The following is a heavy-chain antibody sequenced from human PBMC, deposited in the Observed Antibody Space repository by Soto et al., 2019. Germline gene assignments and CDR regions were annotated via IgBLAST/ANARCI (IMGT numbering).Heavy chain of an antibody. V-gene: IGHV4-59*08. Sequence: SETLSLTCTVSGGSISSYYWSWIRQPPGKGLEWIGYIYYSGSTNYNPSLKSRVTISVDTSKNQFSLKLSSVTAADTAVYYCARHEGTYYDFWSGYSLNYWGRGTLVTVSS. CDR3: ARHEGTYYDFWSGYSLNY. CDR1: GGSISSYY. J-gene: IGHJ4*02. D-gene: IGHD3-3*01. CDR2: IYYSGST.